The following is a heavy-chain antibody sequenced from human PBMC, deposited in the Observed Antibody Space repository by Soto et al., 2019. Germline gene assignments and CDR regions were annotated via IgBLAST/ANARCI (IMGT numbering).Heavy chain of an antibody. CDR2: ISYDGSNQ. D-gene: IGHD2-21*01. CDR3: AKQLFPHTNALDM. V-gene: IGHV3-30*18. J-gene: IGHJ3*02. CDR1: GFTFSSYF. Sequence: PGGSLILSCAASGFTFSSYFIHWVRQAPGKGLEWVAVISYDGSNQYYADSVKGRFTISRDNSKNTLYLQMNSPRAEDTAVYYCAKQLFPHTNALDMWGQGTMVTVSS.